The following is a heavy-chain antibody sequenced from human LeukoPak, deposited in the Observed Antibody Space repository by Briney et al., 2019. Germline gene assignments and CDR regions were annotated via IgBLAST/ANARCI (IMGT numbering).Heavy chain of an antibody. CDR1: GYSFTSYW. CDR2: IYPGDSDT. CDR3: ARRVRSGVFYDYYYYMDV. J-gene: IGHJ6*03. D-gene: IGHD2-8*02. Sequence: GESLKISCKGSGYSFTSYWIGWVRQMPGKGLEWMGIIYPGDSDTRYSPSFQGQVTISADKSISTAYLQWSSLKASDTAMYYCARRVRSGVFYDYYYYMDVWGKGTTVTVSS. V-gene: IGHV5-51*01.